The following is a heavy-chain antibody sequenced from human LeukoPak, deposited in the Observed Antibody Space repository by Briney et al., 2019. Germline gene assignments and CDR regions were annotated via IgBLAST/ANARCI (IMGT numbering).Heavy chain of an antibody. Sequence: ASVKVSCKASGYTFTSYDINWVRQATGQGLEWMGWMNPNSGNTGYAQKFQGRVTITRNTSISTAYMELSSLRSEDTALYFCTRVDGSPDYWGQGTLVTVSS. CDR2: MNPNSGNT. D-gene: IGHD2-15*01. V-gene: IGHV1-8*03. CDR3: TRVDGSPDY. J-gene: IGHJ4*02. CDR1: GYTFTSYD.